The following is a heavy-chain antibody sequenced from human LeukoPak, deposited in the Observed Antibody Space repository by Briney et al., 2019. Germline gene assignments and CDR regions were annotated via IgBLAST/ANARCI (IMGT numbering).Heavy chain of an antibody. V-gene: IGHV3-23*01. CDR3: AKRMELRTVSGRIDY. Sequence: SGGSLRLSCAASGFSFSDYNMNWVRQAPGKGLEWVSAISGSGGSTYYADSVKGRFTISRDNSENTLYLQMNSLRAEDTAVYYCAKRMELRTVSGRIDYWGQGTLVTVSS. CDR2: ISGSGGST. CDR1: GFSFSDYN. D-gene: IGHD1-7*01. J-gene: IGHJ4*02.